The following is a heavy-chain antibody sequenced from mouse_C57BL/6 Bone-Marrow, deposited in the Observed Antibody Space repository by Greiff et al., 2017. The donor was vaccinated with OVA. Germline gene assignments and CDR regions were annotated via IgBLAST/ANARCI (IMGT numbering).Heavy chain of an antibody. CDR2: ISSGSSTI. D-gene: IGHD2-1*01. Sequence: EVQLVESGGGLVKPGGSLKLSCAASGFTFSDYGMHWVCQAPEKGLEWVAYISSGSSTIYYADTVKGRFTISRDNAKNTLFLQMTSLRSEDTAMYYCARRLPYENYFDYWGQGTTLTVSS. CDR3: ARRLPYENYFDY. J-gene: IGHJ2*01. CDR1: GFTFSDYG. V-gene: IGHV5-17*01.